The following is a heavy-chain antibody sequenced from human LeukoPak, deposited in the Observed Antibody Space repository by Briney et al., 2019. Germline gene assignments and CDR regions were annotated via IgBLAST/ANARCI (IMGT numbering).Heavy chain of an antibody. CDR2: IYYSGSA. CDR3: VREHIRTSGNTLDI. J-gene: IGHJ4*02. Sequence: SETLSLTCTVSGGSISSSSYYWGWIRQPPGKGLEWIGSIYYSGSAYHSPSLKSRVTISVDRSKNQFSLRLSSVTAADTAVYYCVREHIRTSGNTLDIWGQGILVTASS. CDR1: GGSISSSSYY. D-gene: IGHD1/OR15-1a*01. V-gene: IGHV4-39*07.